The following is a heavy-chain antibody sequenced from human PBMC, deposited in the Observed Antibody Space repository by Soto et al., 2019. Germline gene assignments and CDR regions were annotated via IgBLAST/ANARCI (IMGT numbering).Heavy chain of an antibody. CDR2: IYYSGST. D-gene: IGHD1-7*01. CDR1: GGSISSSY. J-gene: IGHJ6*03. V-gene: IGHV4-59*01. CDR3: ARDRSITGTPTDYYYYMDV. Sequence: SETLSLTCTVSGGSISSSYWSWIRQPPGKGLEWIGFIYYSGSTNYNPSLKSRVTISVDTSKTQFSLKLSSVTAADTAVYFCARDRSITGTPTDYYYYMDVWGKGTTVTVSS.